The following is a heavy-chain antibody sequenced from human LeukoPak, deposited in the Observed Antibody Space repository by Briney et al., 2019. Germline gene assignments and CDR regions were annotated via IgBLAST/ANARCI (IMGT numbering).Heavy chain of an antibody. J-gene: IGHJ4*02. CDR1: GFTFSSYG. CDR2: ISYDGSNK. CDR3: AKGLWFGEFFDY. D-gene: IGHD3-10*01. V-gene: IGHV3-30*18. Sequence: GGSLRLSCAASGFTFSSYGMHWVRQAPGKGLEWVAVISYDGSNKYYADSVKGRFTISRDNSKNTLYLQMNSLRAEDTAVYYCAKGLWFGEFFDYWGQGTLVTVSS.